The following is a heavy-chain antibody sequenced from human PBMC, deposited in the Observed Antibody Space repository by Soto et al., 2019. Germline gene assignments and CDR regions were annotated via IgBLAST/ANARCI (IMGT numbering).Heavy chain of an antibody. V-gene: IGHV3-33*01. Sequence: WSLRLSCAASVFSLRTYGMQWLRRAPGKGLEWVAFIWYDGTKKFYANSVKGRSTISKDNPNNILYLQMSGLRAEDTAVYYCARDVVTAVAGSVNWFDPWGQGTLVTVSS. CDR1: VFSLRTYG. J-gene: IGHJ5*02. D-gene: IGHD6-19*01. CDR3: ARDVVTAVAGSVNWFDP. CDR2: IWYDGTKK.